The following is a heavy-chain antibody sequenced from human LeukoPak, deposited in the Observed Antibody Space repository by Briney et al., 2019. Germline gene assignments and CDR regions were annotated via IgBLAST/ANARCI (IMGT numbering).Heavy chain of an antibody. J-gene: IGHJ4*02. Sequence: ASVKVSCKASGYTFTGYYMHWVRQAPGQGLEWMGWINPNSGGTNYAQKFQGWVTMTRDTSISTAYMELSRLRSDDTAVYYCARSRWELLPHFDYWRQGTLVTVSS. D-gene: IGHD1-26*01. CDR1: GYTFTGYY. CDR3: ARSRWELLPHFDY. CDR2: INPNSGGT. V-gene: IGHV1-2*04.